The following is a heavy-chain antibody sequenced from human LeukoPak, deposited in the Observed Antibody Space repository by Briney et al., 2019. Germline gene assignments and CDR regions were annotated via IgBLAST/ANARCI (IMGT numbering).Heavy chain of an antibody. V-gene: IGHV3-33*08. CDR1: GFTFSSYA. J-gene: IGHJ5*02. Sequence: GGSLRLSCAASGFTFSSYAMSWVRQAPGKGLEWVAVIWYNGSNEYYADSVKGRFTISRDNSKNTLYLQMNSLRAEDTAVYYCAREDTPAYYGSGSYLDNWFDPWGQGTLVTVSS. CDR3: AREDTPAYYGSGSYLDNWFDP. CDR2: IWYNGSNE. D-gene: IGHD3-10*01.